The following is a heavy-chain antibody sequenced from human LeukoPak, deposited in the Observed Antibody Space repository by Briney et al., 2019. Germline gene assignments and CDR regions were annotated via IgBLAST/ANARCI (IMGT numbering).Heavy chain of an antibody. CDR1: GGTFSSYA. J-gene: IGHJ3*01. Sequence: SVKVSCKASGGTFSSYAISWVRQAPGQGLEWMGGIIPIFGTANYAQKFQGRVTITADESTSTAYMELSSLRSEDTAVYYCARARDSGRLDAFDFWGQGTMVTVSS. CDR2: IIPIFGTA. V-gene: IGHV1-69*01. CDR3: ARARDSGRLDAFDF. D-gene: IGHD1-26*01.